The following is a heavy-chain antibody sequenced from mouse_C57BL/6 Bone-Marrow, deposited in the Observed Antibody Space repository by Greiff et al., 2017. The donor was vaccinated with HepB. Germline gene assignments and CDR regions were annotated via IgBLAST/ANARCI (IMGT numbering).Heavy chain of an antibody. J-gene: IGHJ4*01. V-gene: IGHV5-16*01. CDR3: ARAPLTTYYAMDY. CDR2: INYDGSST. Sequence: EVKLVESEGGLVQPGSSMKLSCTASGFTFSDYYMAWVRQVPEKGLEWVANINYDGSSTYYLDSLKSRFIISRDNAKNILYLQMSSLKSEDTATYYCARAPLTTYYAMDYWGQGTSVTVSS. CDR1: GFTFSDYY. D-gene: IGHD1-1*01.